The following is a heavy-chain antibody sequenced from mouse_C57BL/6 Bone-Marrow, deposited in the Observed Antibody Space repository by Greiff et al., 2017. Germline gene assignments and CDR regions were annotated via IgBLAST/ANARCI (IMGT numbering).Heavy chain of an antibody. CDR3: SSLAICYGNYHYARDY. J-gene: IGHJ4*01. CDR2: IDPNHGDT. CDR1: GFNIKDDY. D-gene: IGHD2-1*01. V-gene: IGHV14-4*01. Sequence: EVKLVESGAELVRPGASVKLSCTASGFNIKDDYMHWVKQRPEQGLEWIGWIDPNHGDTEYDSKFPGKATMTADKSSNTASLPVSSLTSADTAVYYCSSLAICYGNYHYARDYWGQGTSVTVSS.